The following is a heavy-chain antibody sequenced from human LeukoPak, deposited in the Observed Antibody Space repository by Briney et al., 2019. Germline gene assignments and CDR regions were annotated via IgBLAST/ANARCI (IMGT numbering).Heavy chain of an antibody. CDR1: GFTFSSYA. CDR3: ARDSIAAAGDYYYYYMDV. D-gene: IGHD6-13*01. V-gene: IGHV3-30-3*01. J-gene: IGHJ6*03. Sequence: PGGSLRLSCAASGFTFSSYAMHWVRQAPGKGLEWVAVISYDGSNKYYADSVKGRFTISRDNSKNTLYLQMNSLRAEDTAVYYCARDSIAAAGDYYYYYMDVWGKGTTVTVSS. CDR2: ISYDGSNK.